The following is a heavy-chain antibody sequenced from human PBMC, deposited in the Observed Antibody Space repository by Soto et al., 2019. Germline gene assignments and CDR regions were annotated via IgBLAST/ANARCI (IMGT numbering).Heavy chain of an antibody. CDR1: GFTFSSYD. CDR3: AKERSSSSWYYFDY. J-gene: IGHJ4*02. D-gene: IGHD6-13*01. CDR2: ISYDGSKN. Sequence: QVQLVESGGGVVQPGKSLRLSCAASGFTFSSYDMHWVRQAPGKGLEWVAVISYDGSKNFNADSVRGRFTISRDNSKNTVYLQMNSLRREDTAVYYCAKERSSSSWYYFDYWGQGTLVTVSS. V-gene: IGHV3-30*18.